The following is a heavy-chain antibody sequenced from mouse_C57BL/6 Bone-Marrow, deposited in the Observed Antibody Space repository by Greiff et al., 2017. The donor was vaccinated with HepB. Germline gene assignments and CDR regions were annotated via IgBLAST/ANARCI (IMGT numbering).Heavy chain of an antibody. CDR2: IHPNSGST. CDR3: ARFEDNWNNNAMDY. J-gene: IGHJ4*01. Sequence: QVQLQQPGAELVKPGASVKLSCKASGYTFTSYGMHWVKQRPGQGLEWIGMIHPNSGSTNYNEKFKSKATLTVDKSSSTAYMQLSSLTSEDSAVYYCARFEDNWNNNAMDYWGQGTSVTVSS. V-gene: IGHV1-64*01. CDR1: GYTFTSYG. D-gene: IGHD4-1*01.